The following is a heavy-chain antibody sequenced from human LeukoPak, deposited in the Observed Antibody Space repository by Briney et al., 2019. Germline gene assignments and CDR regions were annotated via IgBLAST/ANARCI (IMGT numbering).Heavy chain of an antibody. CDR1: GGTFSSYA. V-gene: IGHV1-69*05. CDR2: IIPIFGTA. CDR3: ARDWGNWFDP. J-gene: IGHJ5*02. D-gene: IGHD3-16*01. Sequence: ASVKVSCKASGGTFSSYAISWVRQAPGQGLEWMGGIIPIFGTANYAQKFQGRVTITTDESTSTAYMELSSLRSEDTAVYYCARDWGNWFDPWGQGTLVTVSS.